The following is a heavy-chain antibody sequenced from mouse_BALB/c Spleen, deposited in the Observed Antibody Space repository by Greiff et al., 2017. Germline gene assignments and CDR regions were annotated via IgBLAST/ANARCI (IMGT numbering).Heavy chain of an antibody. CDR3: GTGYDGYYPAWFAY. V-gene: IGHV1-37*01. Sequence: EVKLMESGPELVKPGASVKISCKASGYSFTGYFMNWVKQSHGKSLEWIGRINPYNGDTFYNQKFKGKATLTVDKSSSTAHMELLSLTSEDSAVYYCGTGYDGYYPAWFAYWGQGTLVTVSA. CDR2: INPYNGDT. CDR1: GYSFTGYF. J-gene: IGHJ3*01. D-gene: IGHD2-3*01.